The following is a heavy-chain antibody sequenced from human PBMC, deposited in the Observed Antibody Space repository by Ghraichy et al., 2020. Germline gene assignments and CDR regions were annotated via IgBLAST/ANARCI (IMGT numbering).Heavy chain of an antibody. V-gene: IGHV3-23*01. CDR2: IGYNGVDT. D-gene: IGHD2-15*01. CDR1: GFPFKNYA. CDR3: AKYCSGTCYSGVDF. J-gene: IGHJ4*02. Sequence: GGSLRLSCAASGFPFKNYAMTWVRQAPGKGLEWVSSIGYNGVDTYYADSLRGRFVISRENFKNTLYLQMNSLRVEDTAVYYCAKYCSGTCYSGVDFWGQGVRVAV.